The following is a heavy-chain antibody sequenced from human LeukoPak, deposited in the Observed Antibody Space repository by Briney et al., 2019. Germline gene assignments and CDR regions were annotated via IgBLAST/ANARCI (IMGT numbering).Heavy chain of an antibody. V-gene: IGHV3-49*03. D-gene: IGHD6-6*01. J-gene: IGHJ4*02. Sequence: GRSLRLSCTASGFTFGDYAMSWFRQAPGKGLEWVGFIRSKAYGGTTEYAAPVKGRFTISRDDSKSIAYLQMNSLKTEDTAVYYCTRDSGSSVFDYWGQGTLVTVSS. CDR1: GFTFGDYA. CDR3: TRDSGSSVFDY. CDR2: IRSKAYGGTT.